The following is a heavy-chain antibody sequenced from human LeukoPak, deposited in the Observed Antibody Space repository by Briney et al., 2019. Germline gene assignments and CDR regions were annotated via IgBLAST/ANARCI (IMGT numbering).Heavy chain of an antibody. CDR3: AKDRALNYGSGAFDY. V-gene: IGHV3-23*01. J-gene: IGHJ4*02. CDR1: GFTFSSYA. CDR2: ISGSGGST. Sequence: GGSLRLSCAASGFTFSSYAMSWVRQAPGRGLEWVSAISGSGGSTYYADSVKGRFTISRDNSKNTLYLQMNSLRAEDTAVYYCAKDRALNYGSGAFDYWGQGTLVTVSS. D-gene: IGHD3-10*01.